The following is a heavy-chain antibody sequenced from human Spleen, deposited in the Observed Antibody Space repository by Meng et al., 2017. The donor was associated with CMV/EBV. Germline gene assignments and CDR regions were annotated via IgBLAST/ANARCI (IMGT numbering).Heavy chain of an antibody. J-gene: IGHJ4*02. D-gene: IGHD6-19*01. CDR2: IYSDGSSGDSIT. CDR1: LRSNA. CDR3: AKDHGNSGWSGPVDY. Sequence: LRSNAMNWVRQAPGKGLKGVSVIYSDGSSGDSITYYADSVKGRFTISRDNSKNTLYLQMNSLRVEDTAVYYCAKDHGNSGWSGPVDYWGQGTLVTVSS. V-gene: IGHV3-23*03.